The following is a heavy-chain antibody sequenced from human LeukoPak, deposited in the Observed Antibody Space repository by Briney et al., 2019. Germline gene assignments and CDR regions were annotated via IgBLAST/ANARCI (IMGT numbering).Heavy chain of an antibody. V-gene: IGHV4-59*01. CDR1: GGSMSGYY. Sequence: PSETLSLTCTVSGGSMSGYYWSWIRQPPGKGLEWIGYMYYSGGTNYNPSLESRVTISVDTSKNQFSLKLTSVTAAGAAAYYCARLGYCSSARCSNWFDPWGQGTLVTVSS. CDR2: MYYSGGT. CDR3: ARLGYCSSARCSNWFDP. J-gene: IGHJ5*02. D-gene: IGHD2-2*01.